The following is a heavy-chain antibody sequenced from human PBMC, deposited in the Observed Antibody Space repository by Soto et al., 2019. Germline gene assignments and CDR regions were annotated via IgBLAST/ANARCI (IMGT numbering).Heavy chain of an antibody. CDR3: ARAGSIAGYYFDY. CDR2: IYPGDSDT. V-gene: IGHV5-51*01. CDR1: GYSCTSHW. J-gene: IGHJ4*02. D-gene: IGHD6-6*01. Sequence: PGESLKISCKGSGYSCTSHWIGWVRQMPGKGLEWMGIIYPGDSDTRYSPSFQGQVTISADKSISTAYLQWSSLKASDIAMYYCARAGSIAGYYFDYWGQGTQVTVSS.